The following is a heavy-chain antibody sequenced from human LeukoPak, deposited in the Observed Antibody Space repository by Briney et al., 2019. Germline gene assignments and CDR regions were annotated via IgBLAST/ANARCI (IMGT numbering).Heavy chain of an antibody. CDR2: ISSNGVNK. CDR1: SFPYINYA. D-gene: IGHD2-8*02. Sequence: GGSLRLSCAASSFPYINYAMHWVRQAPCKGLEWVAVISSNGVNKYYADTVKGRFTISRDNSKDTMYLQMTGLSADDTAVYYCATSPGGFCTGHSCHTFDYWGQGTLVTVSS. V-gene: IGHV3-30-3*01. J-gene: IGHJ4*02. CDR3: ATSPGGFCTGHSCHTFDY.